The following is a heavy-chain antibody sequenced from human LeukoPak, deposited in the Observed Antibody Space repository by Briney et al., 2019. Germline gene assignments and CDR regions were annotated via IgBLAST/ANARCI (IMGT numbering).Heavy chain of an antibody. CDR2: IWYVGSNK. CDR3: ARDGTVTAGPFDP. V-gene: IGHV3-33*01. J-gene: IGHJ5*02. Sequence: PGGSLRLSCAAPGIPFSSFGMHWLRQAPGKGLEWVAFIWYVGSNKYYADSVKGRFTISRDNSKNTLYLQMNSLTAEDTAVYYCARDGTVTAGPFDPWGGGTLVIVSS. D-gene: IGHD4-17*01. CDR1: GIPFSSFG.